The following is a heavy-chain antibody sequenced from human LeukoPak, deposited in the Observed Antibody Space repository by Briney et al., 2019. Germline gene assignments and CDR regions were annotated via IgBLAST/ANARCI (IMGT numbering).Heavy chain of an antibody. CDR1: GFTFSGSA. D-gene: IGHD1-26*01. J-gene: IGHJ4*02. CDR2: IGSKANSYAT. Sequence: GGSLKLSCAASGFTFSGSAMHWVRQASGKGLEWVGRIGSKANSYATAYAASVKGRFTISRDDSKNTAYLQMNSLKTEDTAVYFCTSEDYRWSFPFFDYLGQGTLVTVSS. V-gene: IGHV3-73*01. CDR3: TSEDYRWSFPFFDY.